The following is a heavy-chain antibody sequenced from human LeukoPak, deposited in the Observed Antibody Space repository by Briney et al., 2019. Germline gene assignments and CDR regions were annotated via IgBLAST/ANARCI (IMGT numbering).Heavy chain of an antibody. J-gene: IGHJ4*02. V-gene: IGHV3-21*01. CDR2: ISSSSSYI. Sequence: GGSLRLSCAASGFTFSSYRMNWVRQAPGKGLEWVSSISSSSSYIYYADSVKGRSTISRDNAKNSMYLQMNSLRAEDTAVYYCARVDYDSSGPDYWGQGTLVTVSS. CDR3: ARVDYDSSGPDY. D-gene: IGHD3-22*01. CDR1: GFTFSSYR.